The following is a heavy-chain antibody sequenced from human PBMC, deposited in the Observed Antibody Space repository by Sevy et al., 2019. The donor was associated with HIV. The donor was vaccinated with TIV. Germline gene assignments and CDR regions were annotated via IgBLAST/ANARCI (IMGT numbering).Heavy chain of an antibody. V-gene: IGHV3-20*04. Sequence: GGSLRLSCAASGFTFDDYGMSWVRQAPGKGLQWVSGNNWNGGSTDYADSVKGRFTSSRDNAKNSLYLQMNSLRAEDTALYYCARGAIVVTAPRYFDYWGQGTLVTVSS. CDR1: GFTFDDYG. J-gene: IGHJ4*02. CDR2: NNWNGGST. CDR3: ARGAIVVTAPRYFDY. D-gene: IGHD2-21*02.